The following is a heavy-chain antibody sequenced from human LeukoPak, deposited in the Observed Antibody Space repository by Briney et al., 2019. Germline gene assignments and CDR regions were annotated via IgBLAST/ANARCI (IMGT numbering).Heavy chain of an antibody. Sequence: GGSLRLSCAASGFTFSTYSMNWVRQAPGKGLEWVAVITYDGSNKYYADSVKGRFTISRDNSKNTLYLQMNSLRAEDTAVYYCTKEKLVVVTAIFDYWGQGTLVTVSS. V-gene: IGHV3-30*18. CDR2: ITYDGSNK. D-gene: IGHD2-21*02. CDR3: TKEKLVVVTAIFDY. J-gene: IGHJ4*02. CDR1: GFTFSTYS.